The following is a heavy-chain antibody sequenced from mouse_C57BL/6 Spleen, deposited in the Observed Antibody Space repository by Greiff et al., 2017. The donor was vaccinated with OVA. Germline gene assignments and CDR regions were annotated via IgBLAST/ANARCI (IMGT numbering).Heavy chain of an antibody. D-gene: IGHD1-1*01. Sequence: QVHVKQPGAELVKPGASVKLSCKASGYTFTSYWMQWVKQRPGQGLEWIGEIDPSDSYTNYNQKFKGKATLTVDTSSSTAYMQLSSLTSEDSAVYYCARRATVVATGGAMDYWGQGTSVTVSS. CDR3: ARRATVVATGGAMDY. J-gene: IGHJ4*01. V-gene: IGHV1-50*01. CDR1: GYTFTSYW. CDR2: IDPSDSYT.